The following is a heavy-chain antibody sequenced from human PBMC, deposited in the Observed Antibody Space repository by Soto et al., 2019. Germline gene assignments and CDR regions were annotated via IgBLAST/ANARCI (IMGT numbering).Heavy chain of an antibody. Sequence: QVQLVQSGAEVKESGASVKVSCKAAGYTFTCYYIHWVRQAPGQVREWVGEISPKSGGTRYAEKFQGRVTMPKDTASSTVDMQLSNLSPDDTAVYYCGRGRSGEVVVFYWGQGTLVTVHS. CDR3: GRGRSGEVVVFY. CDR1: GYTFTCYY. CDR2: ISPKSGGT. D-gene: IGHD3-16*02. J-gene: IGHJ4*02. V-gene: IGHV1-2*02.